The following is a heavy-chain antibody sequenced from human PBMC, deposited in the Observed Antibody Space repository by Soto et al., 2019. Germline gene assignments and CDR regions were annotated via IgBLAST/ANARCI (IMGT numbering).Heavy chain of an antibody. Sequence: SQTLSLTCAISGDSVSSNSAAWNWIRQSPSRCLEWLGRTYYRSKWYNDYAVSVKSRITINPDTSKNQFSLQLNSVTPEETAVYYCARGSYYDRNYYYYGMDVWGQGTTVTVSS. CDR3: ARGSYYDRNYYYYGMDV. CDR1: GDSVSSNSAA. J-gene: IGHJ6*02. D-gene: IGHD3-22*01. CDR2: TYYRSKWYN. V-gene: IGHV6-1*01.